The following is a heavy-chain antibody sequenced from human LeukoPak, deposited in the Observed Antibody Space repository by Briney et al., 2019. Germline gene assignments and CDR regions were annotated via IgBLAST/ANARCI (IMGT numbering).Heavy chain of an antibody. J-gene: IGHJ4*02. CDR1: GYTFTGYY. D-gene: IGHD1-26*01. Sequence: ASVKVSCEASGYTFTGYYMHWVRQAPGQGLEWMGWINPNSGGTNYAQKFQGRVTMTRDTSISTAYMELSRLRSDDTAVYYCATRPTGATTEDYWGQGTLVTVSS. CDR3: ATRPTGATTEDY. V-gene: IGHV1-2*02. CDR2: INPNSGGT.